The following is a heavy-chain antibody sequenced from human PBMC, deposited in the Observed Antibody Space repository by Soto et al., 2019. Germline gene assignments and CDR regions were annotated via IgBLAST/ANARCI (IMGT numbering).Heavy chain of an antibody. Sequence: GESLKISCNGSGYGFACYWINWVRQMPGKGLEWMGRIDPSDFYINYSPTFQGHITISADKSINTAYLQWTSLKASDTAMYYCARRLGSSGLDYWGQGTLVTVSS. D-gene: IGHD3-10*01. V-gene: IGHV5-10-1*01. CDR3: ARRLGSSGLDY. J-gene: IGHJ4*02. CDR2: IDPSDFYI. CDR1: GYGFACYW.